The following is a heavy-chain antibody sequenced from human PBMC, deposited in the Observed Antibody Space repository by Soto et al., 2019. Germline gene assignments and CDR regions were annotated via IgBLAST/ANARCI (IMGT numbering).Heavy chain of an antibody. D-gene: IGHD3-10*01. J-gene: IGHJ6*02. CDR1: GFTFSSYG. V-gene: IGHV3-33*01. CDR2: IWYDGSNK. CDR3: ASRGRYYGMDV. Sequence: PGGSPRLSCAASGFTFSSYGMHWVRQAPGKGLEWVAVIWYDGSNKYYADSVKGRFTISRDNSKNTLYLQMNSLRDEDTAVYYCASRGRYYGMDVWGQGTTVTVSS.